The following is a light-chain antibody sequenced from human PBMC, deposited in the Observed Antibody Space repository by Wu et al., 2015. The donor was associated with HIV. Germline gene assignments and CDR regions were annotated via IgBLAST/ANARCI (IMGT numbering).Light chain of an antibody. CDR2: KAS. Sequence: DIQMTQSPSTLSASVGDRVTITCRASQSISNWLAWYQQKPGKAPKLLIYKASSLESGVPSRFSGSGSGTVFTLTVSNLQPEDFATYYCQENYSTRYSFGQGTKLEIK. J-gene: IGKJ2*03. CDR3: QENYSTRYS. V-gene: IGKV1-5*03. CDR1: QSISNW.